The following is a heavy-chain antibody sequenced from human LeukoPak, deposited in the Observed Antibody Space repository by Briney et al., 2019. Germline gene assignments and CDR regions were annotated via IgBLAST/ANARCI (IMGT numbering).Heavy chain of an antibody. CDR2: IPNDGSGE. CDR1: GFTFRTYG. D-gene: IGHD5-12*01. V-gene: IGHV3-30*02. J-gene: IGHJ4*02. Sequence: PGGSLRLSCAGSGFTFRTYGLHWVRQAPGKGLEWVAFIPNDGSGEYYGDTVKGRFIISRDNSKNVLYLQMNSLTTEDTAVYCCGTNSGYGLHVVHWGQGTLVSVSS. CDR3: GTNSGYGLHVVH.